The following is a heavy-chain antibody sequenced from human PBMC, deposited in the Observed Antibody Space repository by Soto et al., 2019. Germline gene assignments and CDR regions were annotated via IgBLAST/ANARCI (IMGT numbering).Heavy chain of an antibody. Sequence: ASVKVSCKASGGTFSSYAISWVRQAPGQGLEWMGGIIPIFGTANYAQKFQGRVTITADKSTSTAYMELSSLRSEDTAVYFCARERAAYSSGWYDWGSYYYYGMDVWGQGTTVTVSS. CDR2: IIPIFGTA. J-gene: IGHJ6*02. D-gene: IGHD6-19*01. CDR3: ARERAAYSSGWYDWGSYYYYGMDV. CDR1: GGTFSSYA. V-gene: IGHV1-69*06.